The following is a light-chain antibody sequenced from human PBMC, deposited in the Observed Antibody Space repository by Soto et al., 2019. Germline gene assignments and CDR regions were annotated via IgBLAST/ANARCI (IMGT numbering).Light chain of an antibody. CDR2: LNIDGSH. J-gene: IGLJ2*01. CDR3: QTWGTGIQV. Sequence: QLVLTQSPSASASLGASVKLTCTLSSGHSSYAIAWHQQQPEKGPRYLLKLNIDGSHSKGDGVPDRFSGSSSGAERHLTISSLQTEDEADYYCQTWGTGIQVFGGGTQLTVL. V-gene: IGLV4-69*01. CDR1: SGHSSYA.